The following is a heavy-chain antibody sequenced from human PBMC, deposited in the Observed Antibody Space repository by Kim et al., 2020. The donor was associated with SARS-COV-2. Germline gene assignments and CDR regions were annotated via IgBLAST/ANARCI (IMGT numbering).Heavy chain of an antibody. CDR3: ARSIAVAGHQPYYYYGMDV. V-gene: IGHV3-33*08. Sequence: GGSLRLSCAASGFTFSSYGMHWVRQAPGKGLEWVAVIWYDGSNKYYADSVKGRFTISRDNSKNTLYLQMNSLRAEDTAVYYCARSIAVAGHQPYYYYGMDVWGQGTTVTVSS. CDR1: GFTFSSYG. J-gene: IGHJ6*02. CDR2: IWYDGSNK. D-gene: IGHD6-19*01.